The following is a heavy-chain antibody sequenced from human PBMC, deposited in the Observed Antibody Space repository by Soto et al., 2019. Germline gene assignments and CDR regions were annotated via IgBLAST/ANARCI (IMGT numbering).Heavy chain of an antibody. J-gene: IGHJ6*02. CDR3: ARGGHCSSTSCHVYYYYYGMDV. CDR2: IYHSGST. CDR1: GYSISSGYY. V-gene: IGHV4-38-2*01. Sequence: PSETLSPTCAVSGYSISSGYYWGWIRQPPGKGLEWIGSIYHSGSTYFNPSLKSRVTISVDTSKNQFSLKLSSVTAADTAVYYCARGGHCSSTSCHVYYYYYGMDVWGQGTTVTVSS. D-gene: IGHD2-2*01.